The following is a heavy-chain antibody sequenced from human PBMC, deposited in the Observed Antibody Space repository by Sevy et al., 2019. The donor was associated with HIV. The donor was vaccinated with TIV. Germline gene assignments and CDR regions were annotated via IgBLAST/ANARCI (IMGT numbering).Heavy chain of an antibody. Sequence: GGSLRLSCAASGFIFSRYWMTWVRQAPGKGLEWVANIKQDGSEKYYVDSVKGRFTISRDNAKNSLYLQMNSLRAEDTAVYYCARDMGYCSGGSCYTWDYYGMDDWGQGTTVTVSS. D-gene: IGHD2-15*01. CDR3: ARDMGYCSGGSCYTWDYYGMDD. CDR2: IKQDGSEK. V-gene: IGHV3-7*03. J-gene: IGHJ6*02. CDR1: GFIFSRYW.